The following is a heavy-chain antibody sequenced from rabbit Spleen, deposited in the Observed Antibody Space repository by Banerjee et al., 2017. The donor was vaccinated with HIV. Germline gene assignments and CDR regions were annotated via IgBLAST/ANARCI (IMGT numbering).Heavy chain of an antibody. Sequence: QEQLVESGGGLVQPGGSLTVTCKASGLDFSSSYWICWVRQAPEKGLEWIACIDVVRSGSTYYASWAKGRFTISKISSTTVTLQMTSLTAADTATYFCARDSAGREDFNLWGQGTLVTVS. CDR2: IDVVRSGST. CDR3: ARDSAGREDFNL. CDR1: GLDFSSSYW. J-gene: IGHJ4*01. V-gene: IGHV1S45*01. D-gene: IGHD4-2*01.